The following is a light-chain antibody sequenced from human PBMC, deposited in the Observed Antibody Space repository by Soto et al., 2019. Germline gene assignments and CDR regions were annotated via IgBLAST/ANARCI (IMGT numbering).Light chain of an antibody. CDR3: QQHNNWPQT. V-gene: IGKV3-15*01. Sequence: EIVLTQSPATLSVSPGERATLSCRASQSVSSNLAWYQQKPGQAPRLLIYGASNRATGIPARFSGSGSGTDFTLTISSLQSEDFAVYYCQQHNNWPQTFGRGTKVEIK. CDR1: QSVSSN. J-gene: IGKJ4*02. CDR2: GAS.